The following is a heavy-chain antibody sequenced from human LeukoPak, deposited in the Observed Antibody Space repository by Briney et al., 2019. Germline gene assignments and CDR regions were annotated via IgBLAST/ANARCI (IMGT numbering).Heavy chain of an antibody. J-gene: IGHJ6*02. V-gene: IGHV3-48*03. CDR3: ARVSGWYGMDV. CDR1: GFTFSSYE. D-gene: IGHD6-19*01. Sequence: GGSLILSCAASGFTFSSYEVNWVRQAPGKGLEWVSYISSSGSTIYYADSVKGRFTISRDNAKNSLYLQMNSLRAEDTAVYYCARVSGWYGMDVWGQGTTVTVSS. CDR2: ISSSGSTI.